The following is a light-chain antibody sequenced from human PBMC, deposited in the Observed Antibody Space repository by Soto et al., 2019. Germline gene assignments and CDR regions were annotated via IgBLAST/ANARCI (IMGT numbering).Light chain of an antibody. CDR2: AAS. CDR1: QGISTY. J-gene: IGKJ1*01. Sequence: DIQMTQSPSSLSASVGDRVTITFRASQGISTYLNCYQQKPGKAPKLLIYAASSLQSGVPSRFSGSGSETDFTLTISSLQPEDFATYSCQQSYSTTWTFGQRTKVDIK. CDR3: QQSYSTTWT. V-gene: IGKV1-39*01.